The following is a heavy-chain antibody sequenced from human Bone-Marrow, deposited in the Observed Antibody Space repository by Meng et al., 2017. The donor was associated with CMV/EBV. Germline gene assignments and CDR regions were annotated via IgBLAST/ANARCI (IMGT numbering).Heavy chain of an antibody. Sequence: GESLKISCAASGFTFSSYAMHWVRQAPGKGLEWVAVISYDGSNKYYADSVKGRFTISRDNSKNTLYLQMNSLRAEDTAVYYCARDLGYWGQGTLVTVPQ. D-gene: IGHD7-27*01. J-gene: IGHJ4*02. CDR3: ARDLGY. CDR1: GFTFSSYA. CDR2: ISYDGSNK. V-gene: IGHV3-30*14.